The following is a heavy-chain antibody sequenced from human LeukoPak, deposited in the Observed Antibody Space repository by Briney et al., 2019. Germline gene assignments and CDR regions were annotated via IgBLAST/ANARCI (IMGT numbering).Heavy chain of an antibody. CDR1: RFTFSNAW. V-gene: IGHV3-15*01. Sequence: GGSLRLSCAASRFTFSNAWMNWVRQAPGKGLEWVGRIKSKTDGGTTDYAAPVKGRFTISRDDSKNTLYLQMNSLKTEDTAVYYCTTQNYYYDSSGYLSPFDYWGQGTLVTVSS. D-gene: IGHD3-22*01. CDR2: IKSKTDGGTT. J-gene: IGHJ4*02. CDR3: TTQNYYYDSSGYLSPFDY.